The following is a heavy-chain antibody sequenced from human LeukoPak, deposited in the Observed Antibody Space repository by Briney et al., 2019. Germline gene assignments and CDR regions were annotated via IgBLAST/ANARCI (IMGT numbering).Heavy chain of an antibody. CDR2: VYYTGST. CDR1: GGSISNYY. J-gene: IGHJ4*02. V-gene: IGHV4-59*01. CDR3: ARGAMATTPFFDY. Sequence: SETLSLTCPVSGGSISNYYYWTWIRQPPGKGLEWIGYVYYTGSTNFNPSLKSRVTMSLDTSRNQFSLKLTSLTAADSAVYYCARGAMATTPFFDYWGQGTLVTVSS. D-gene: IGHD5-24*01.